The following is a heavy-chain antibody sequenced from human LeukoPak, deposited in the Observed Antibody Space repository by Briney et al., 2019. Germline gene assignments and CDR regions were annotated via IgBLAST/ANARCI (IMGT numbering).Heavy chain of an antibody. V-gene: IGHV2-70*11. CDR2: IDWDDDK. J-gene: IGHJ3*02. CDR3: ARFLASSGYRPPMGFDI. Sequence: SGPTLAKPTQTLTLTCTFSGFSLSTSGMCVSWIRQPPGKALEWLARIDWDDDKYYSTSLKTRLTISKDTSKNQVVLTMTNMDPVDTATYYCARFLASSGYRPPMGFDIWGQGTMVTVSS. D-gene: IGHD3-22*01. CDR1: GFSLSTSGMC.